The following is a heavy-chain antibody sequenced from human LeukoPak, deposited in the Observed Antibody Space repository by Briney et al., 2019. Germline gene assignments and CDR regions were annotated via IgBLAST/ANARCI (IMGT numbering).Heavy chain of an antibody. D-gene: IGHD3-3*01. J-gene: IGHJ4*02. Sequence: PSETLSLTCTVSGGSVSSGNYYWSWIRQPPGKGLEWIGYIYYSGSTNYNPSLKSRVTISRDSSKNQFSLKLSSVTAADTAVYYCARGYESGTYYLGCWGQGTLVTVSS. V-gene: IGHV4-61*01. CDR1: GGSVSSGNYY. CDR2: IYYSGST. CDR3: ARGYESGTYYLGC.